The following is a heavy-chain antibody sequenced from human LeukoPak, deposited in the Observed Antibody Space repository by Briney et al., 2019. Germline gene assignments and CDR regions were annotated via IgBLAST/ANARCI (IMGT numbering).Heavy chain of an antibody. CDR1: GFTFGDYA. Sequence: GGSLRLSCTASGFTFGDYAMSWFRQAPGKGLEWVGFIRSKAYGGTTEYAASVKGRFTISREDSKSIAYLQMNSLKTEDTAVYYCSNLKRGNFDYWGQGTLVTVSS. J-gene: IGHJ4*02. CDR2: IRSKAYGGTT. V-gene: IGHV3-49*03. D-gene: IGHD3-16*01. CDR3: SNLKRGNFDY.